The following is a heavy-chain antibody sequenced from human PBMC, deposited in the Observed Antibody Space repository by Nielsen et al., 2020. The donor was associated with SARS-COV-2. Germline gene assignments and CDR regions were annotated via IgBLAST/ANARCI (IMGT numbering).Heavy chain of an antibody. J-gene: IGHJ3*02. CDR2: TSASGAGT. D-gene: IGHD3-10*01. CDR3: AKDDVVRGDAYDI. CDR1: GFTFNIYA. V-gene: IGHV3-23*01. Sequence: GESLKISCAASGFTFNIYAMAWVRRAPGRGLEWVSGTSASGAGTYYADSVKGRFSISRDNSRNTLYLQMNSLRVEDTAIYFCAKDDVVRGDAYDIWGQGTVVTVSS.